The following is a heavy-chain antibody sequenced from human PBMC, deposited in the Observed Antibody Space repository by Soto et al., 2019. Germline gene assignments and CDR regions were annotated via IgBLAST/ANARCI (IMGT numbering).Heavy chain of an antibody. V-gene: IGHV3-74*01. CDR2: TNPDGSST. J-gene: IGHJ4*02. CDR3: TIDLTGEKDY. Sequence: EVQLVESGGGSVQPGGSLRLSCAASGFTFSSYWMHWVRQAPGKGLVWVSRTNPDGSSTSYADSVKGRFTISRDNAKNTLSLQMDSLRAEDTAVYHCTIDLTGEKDYWGQGTLVTVSS. CDR1: GFTFSSYW. D-gene: IGHD3-9*01.